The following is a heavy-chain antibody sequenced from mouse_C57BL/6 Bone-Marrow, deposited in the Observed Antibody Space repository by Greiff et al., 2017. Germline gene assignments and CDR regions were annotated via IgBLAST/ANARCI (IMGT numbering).Heavy chain of an antibody. CDR3: ARSEGNDYEVRAGFAY. V-gene: IGHV1-18*01. CDR1: GYTFTDYN. D-gene: IGHD2-4*01. CDR2: IKPNNGGT. Sequence: EVKLMESGPELVKPGASVKIPCKASGYTFTDYNMDWVKQSHGKSLEWLGDIKPNNGGTIYNQPFNGKATLTVDNSSSTAYMEHRRRASEETAVYCCARSEGNDYEVRAGFAYWGKGTLVTVSA. J-gene: IGHJ3*01.